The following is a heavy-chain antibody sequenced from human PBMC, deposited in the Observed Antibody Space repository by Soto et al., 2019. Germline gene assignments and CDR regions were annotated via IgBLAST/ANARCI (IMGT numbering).Heavy chain of an antibody. CDR1: GYTFTRSG. CDR2: ISSYNGDT. CDR3: GREDVAPYYYYGMDV. Sequence: GASVKVSCKASGYTFTRSGVSWVRQAPGQGPEWMGWISSYNGDTNYAQTFQGRVTMTTETSTSTAYMELRSLRSDDTAVYYCGREDVAPYYYYGMDVWGQGTTVTVSS. V-gene: IGHV1-18*01. J-gene: IGHJ6*02.